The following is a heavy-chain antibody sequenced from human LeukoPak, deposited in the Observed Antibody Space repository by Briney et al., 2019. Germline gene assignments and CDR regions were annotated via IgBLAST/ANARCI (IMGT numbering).Heavy chain of an antibody. D-gene: IGHD6-19*01. Sequence: EASVKVSCKASGYTSTGYYMHWVRQAPGQGLEWMGWINPNSGGTNYAQKFQGRVTMTRDTSISTAYMELSRLRSDDTAVYYCASLMGAVAGTEIFDYWGQGTLVTVSS. CDR3: ASLMGAVAGTEIFDY. CDR1: GYTSTGYY. CDR2: INPNSGGT. J-gene: IGHJ4*02. V-gene: IGHV1-2*02.